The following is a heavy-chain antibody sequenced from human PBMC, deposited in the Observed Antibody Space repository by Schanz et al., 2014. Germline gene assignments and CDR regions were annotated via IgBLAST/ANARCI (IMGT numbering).Heavy chain of an antibody. V-gene: IGHV1-69*04. CDR3: ARDIQYHYDTSGPVGAFDI. D-gene: IGHD3-22*01. CDR1: GGTFSSYA. J-gene: IGHJ3*02. Sequence: QVQLVQSGAEVKKPGSSVKVSCKASGGTFSSYAFSWVRQAPGQGLEWMGKIIPILGMENYAQKFQGRVTSTADLSTSTAYMDLSSLRSDDTAVYYCARDIQYHYDTSGPVGAFDIWGQGTVVTVSS. CDR2: IIPILGME.